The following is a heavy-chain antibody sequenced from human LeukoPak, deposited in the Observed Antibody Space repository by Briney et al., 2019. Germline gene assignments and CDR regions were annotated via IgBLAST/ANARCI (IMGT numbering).Heavy chain of an antibody. J-gene: IGHJ6*02. CDR3: ARGREYVWGSFYGMDV. D-gene: IGHD3-16*01. Sequence: SETLSLTCAVYGGSFSGYYWSWIRQPPGKGLEWIGEINHSGSTNYNPSLKSRVTISVDTSKNQFSLKLSSVTAADTAVYYCARGREYVWGSFYGMDVWGQGTTVTVSS. CDR2: INHSGST. CDR1: GGSFSGYY. V-gene: IGHV4-34*01.